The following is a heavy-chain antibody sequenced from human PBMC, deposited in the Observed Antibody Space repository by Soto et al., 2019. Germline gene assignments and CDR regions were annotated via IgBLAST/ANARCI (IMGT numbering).Heavy chain of an antibody. V-gene: IGHV3-33*08. CDR2: IWYDGSNK. Sequence: GGSLRLSCAASGFTFSSYAISWVRQAPGKGLEWVAVIWYDGSNKYYADSVKGRFTISRDNSKNTLYLQMNSLRAEDTAVYYCARDRGLLWFGELSYYFDYWGQGTLVTVSS. J-gene: IGHJ4*02. CDR3: ARDRGLLWFGELSYYFDY. D-gene: IGHD3-10*01. CDR1: GFTFSSYA.